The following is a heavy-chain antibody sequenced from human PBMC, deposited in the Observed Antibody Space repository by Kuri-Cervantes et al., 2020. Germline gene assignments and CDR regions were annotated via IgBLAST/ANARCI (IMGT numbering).Heavy chain of an antibody. CDR3: ARVRGVIINSIPHWYFDL. CDR1: GFTFSSYA. D-gene: IGHD3-10*01. V-gene: IGHV3-64*04. CDR2: ISSNGGST. Sequence: GESLKISCAASGFTFSSYAMHWVRQAPGKGLEYVSAISSNGGSTYYADSVKGRFTISRDNSKNTLYLQMNSLRAEDTAVYYCARVRGVIINSIPHWYFDLWGRGTLVTVSS. J-gene: IGHJ2*01.